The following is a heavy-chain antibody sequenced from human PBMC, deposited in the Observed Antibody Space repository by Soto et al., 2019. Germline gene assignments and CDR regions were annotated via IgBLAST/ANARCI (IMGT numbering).Heavy chain of an antibody. J-gene: IGHJ4*02. CDR2: VDPNGGGS. Sequence: ASVKVSCKTSGYSFTDYKLHWVRQAPGQGLEWMGWVDPNGGGSNSAQKFQGSVTMTWDTSITTAYLDLTRLTTNDTATYFCGTWVDYGDFEGFAFWGQGTLVPVSP. D-gene: IGHD4-17*01. V-gene: IGHV1-2*04. CDR1: GYSFTDYK. CDR3: GTWVDYGDFEGFAF.